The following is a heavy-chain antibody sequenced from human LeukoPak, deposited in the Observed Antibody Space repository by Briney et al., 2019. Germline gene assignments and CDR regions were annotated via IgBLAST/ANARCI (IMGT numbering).Heavy chain of an antibody. D-gene: IGHD3-16*01. J-gene: IGHJ4*02. Sequence: GRSLRLSCAASGFTFDDYAMHWVRQAPGKGLEWVSGISWNSGSIGYADSVKGRFTISGDNAKNSLYLQMNSLRAEDTALYYCAKDGGVASYWGQGTLVTVSS. V-gene: IGHV3-9*01. CDR1: GFTFDDYA. CDR3: AKDGGVASY. CDR2: ISWNSGSI.